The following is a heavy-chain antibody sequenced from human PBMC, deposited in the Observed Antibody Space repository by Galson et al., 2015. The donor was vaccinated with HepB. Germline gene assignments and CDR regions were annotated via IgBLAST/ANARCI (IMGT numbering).Heavy chain of an antibody. J-gene: IGHJ6*03. D-gene: IGHD6-13*01. CDR1: GYTFTSYG. Sequence: SVKVSCKASGYTFTSYGISWVRQAPGQGLEWMGWISAYNGNTNYAQKLQGRVTMTTDTSTSTAYMELRSLRSDDTAVYYCARDNGTWSSSWYFAGYYYYYMDVWGKGTTVTVSS. V-gene: IGHV1-18*01. CDR3: ARDNGTWSSSWYFAGYYYYYMDV. CDR2: ISAYNGNT.